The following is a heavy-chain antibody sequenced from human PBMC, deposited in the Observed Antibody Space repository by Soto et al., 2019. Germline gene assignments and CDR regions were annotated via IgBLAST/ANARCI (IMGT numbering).Heavy chain of an antibody. CDR2: ISYDGSNK. V-gene: IGHV3-30*18. CDR1: GFTFSSYG. Sequence: QVQLVESGGGVVQPGRSLRLSCAASGFTFSSYGMHWVRQAPGKGLEWVAVISYDGSNKYYADSVKGRFTISRDNSKNTLYLQMNSLRAEDTAVYYCAKVSYDSDYYYGMDVWGQGTTVTVSS. CDR3: AKVSYDSDYYYGMDV. J-gene: IGHJ6*02. D-gene: IGHD5-12*01.